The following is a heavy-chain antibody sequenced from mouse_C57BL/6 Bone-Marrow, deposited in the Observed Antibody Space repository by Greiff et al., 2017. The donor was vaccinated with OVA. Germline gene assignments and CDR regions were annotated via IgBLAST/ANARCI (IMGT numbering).Heavy chain of an antibody. CDR2: ISYDGSN. CDR3: AREENYGSIFAY. J-gene: IGHJ3*01. D-gene: IGHD1-1*01. CDR1: GYSITSGYY. Sequence: ESGPGLVKPSQSLSLTCSVTGYSITSGYYWNWIRQFPGNKLEWMGYISYDGSNNYNPSLKNRISITRDTSKNQFFLKLNSVTTEDTATYYCAREENYGSIFAYWGQGTLVTVSA. V-gene: IGHV3-6*01.